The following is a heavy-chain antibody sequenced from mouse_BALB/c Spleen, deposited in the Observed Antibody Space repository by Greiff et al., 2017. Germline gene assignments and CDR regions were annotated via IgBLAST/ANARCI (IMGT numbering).Heavy chain of an antibody. CDR2: IYPGDGDT. J-gene: IGHJ3*01. CDR3: SRKGYDGYYEFAY. V-gene: IGHV1-80*01. Sequence: VKLQESGAELVRPGSSVKISCKASGYAFSSYWMNWVKQRPGQGLEWIGQIYPGDGDTNYNGKFKGKATLTADKSSSTAYMQLSSLTSEDSAVYFCSRKGYDGYYEFAYWGQGTLVTVSA. D-gene: IGHD2-3*01. CDR1: GYAFSSYW.